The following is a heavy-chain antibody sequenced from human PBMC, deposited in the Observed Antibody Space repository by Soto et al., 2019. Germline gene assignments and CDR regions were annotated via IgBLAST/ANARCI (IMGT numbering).Heavy chain of an antibody. CDR2: IYYRGST. D-gene: IGHD6-13*01. V-gene: IGHV4-39*01. J-gene: IGHJ5*02. Sequence: SETLSLTCTVSGGSISSSTYYWGWIRQPPGKGLEWIGSIYYRGSTYYNPSLKSRVTISVDTSKNQFSLKLSSVTAADRAVYYFSRASRQLDNWFYPWGQGIQVPVSS. CDR3: SRASRQLDNWFYP. CDR1: GGSISSSTYY.